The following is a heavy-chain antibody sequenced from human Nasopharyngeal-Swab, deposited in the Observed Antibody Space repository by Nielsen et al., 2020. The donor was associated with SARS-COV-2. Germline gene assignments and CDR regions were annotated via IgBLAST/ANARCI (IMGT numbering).Heavy chain of an antibody. CDR3: ARDGYDSSGYYYVYYFDY. CDR1: GFTFSSYS. CDR2: ISSSSSYI. V-gene: IGHV3-21*01. J-gene: IGHJ4*02. Sequence: GESLKISCAASGFTFSSYSMNWVRQAPGKGLEWVSSISSSSSYIYYADSVKGRFTISRDNAKNSLYLQMNGLRAEDTAVYYCARDGYDSSGYYYVYYFDYWGQGTLVTVSS. D-gene: IGHD3-22*01.